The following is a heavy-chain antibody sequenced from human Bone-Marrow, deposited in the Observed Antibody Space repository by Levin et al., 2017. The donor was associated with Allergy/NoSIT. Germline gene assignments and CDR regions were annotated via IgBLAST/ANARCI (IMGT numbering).Heavy chain of an antibody. D-gene: IGHD2/OR15-2a*01. J-gene: IGHJ5*02. CDR2: VMPVLGTI. CDR3: TKGRDLVIINAYDA. Sequence: SVKVSCKASGGTFSTFAISWVRQVPGQGPEWMGGVMPVLGTIKYGQKFQGRVTITADDSTSTVYMELTSLKSEDTAVYYCTKGRDLVIINAYDAWGQGTLVIVSS. CDR1: GGTFSTFA. V-gene: IGHV1-69*13.